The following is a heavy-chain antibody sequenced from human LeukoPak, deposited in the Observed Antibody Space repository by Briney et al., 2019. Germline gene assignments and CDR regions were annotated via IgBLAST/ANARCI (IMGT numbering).Heavy chain of an antibody. J-gene: IGHJ6*02. CDR3: AKLYSSGWYGIRTCYYYGMDV. CDR2: IYYSGST. D-gene: IGHD6-19*01. CDR1: GGSISSYY. V-gene: IGHV4-59*01. Sequence: PSGTLSLTCTVSGGSISSYYWSWIRQPPGKGLEWIGYIYYSGSTNYNPSLKSRVTISVDTSKNQFSLKLSSVTAADTAVYYCAKLYSSGWYGIRTCYYYGMDVWGQGTTVTVSS.